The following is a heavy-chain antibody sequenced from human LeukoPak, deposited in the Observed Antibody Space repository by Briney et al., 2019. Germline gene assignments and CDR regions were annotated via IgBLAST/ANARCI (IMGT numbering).Heavy chain of an antibody. V-gene: IGHV3-30-3*01. CDR1: GFTFSSYA. J-gene: IGHJ4*02. CDR2: ISYDGSNK. Sequence: GGSLRLSCAASGFTFSSYAMHWVRQAPGKGLEWVAVISYDGSNKYYADSVKGRFTISRDNFKNTLYVQMNSLRAEDTAVYYCASVRGIYGSGTYRDYWGQGTLVTVSS. CDR3: ASVRGIYGSGTYRDY. D-gene: IGHD3-10*01.